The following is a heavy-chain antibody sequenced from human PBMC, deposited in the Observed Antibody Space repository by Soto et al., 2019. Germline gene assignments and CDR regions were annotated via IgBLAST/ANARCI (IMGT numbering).Heavy chain of an antibody. CDR3: ARDTAYYDSSGYLDY. D-gene: IGHD3-22*01. Sequence: GASVKVSCKASGGTFSSYAISWVRQAPGQGLEWMGGIIPIFGTANYAQKFQGRVTITADESTSTAYMELSSLRSEDTAVYYCARDTAYYDSSGYLDYWGQGTLVTVSS. J-gene: IGHJ4*02. CDR2: IIPIFGTA. CDR1: GGTFSSYA. V-gene: IGHV1-69*13.